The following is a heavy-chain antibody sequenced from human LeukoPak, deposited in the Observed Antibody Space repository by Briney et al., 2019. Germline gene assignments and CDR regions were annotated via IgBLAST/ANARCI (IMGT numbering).Heavy chain of an antibody. V-gene: IGHV3-74*01. D-gene: IGHD3-3*01. J-gene: IGHJ4*02. CDR2: INTDGSST. Sequence: PGGSLRLSCAASGFTFSSYWMHWVRQAPGKGLVWVSRINTDGSSTSYADSVKGRFTISRDNAKNTLYLQMNSLRAEDAAVYYCARDYDFGVVTVYFDYWGQGTLVTVSS. CDR3: ARDYDFGVVTVYFDY. CDR1: GFTFSSYW.